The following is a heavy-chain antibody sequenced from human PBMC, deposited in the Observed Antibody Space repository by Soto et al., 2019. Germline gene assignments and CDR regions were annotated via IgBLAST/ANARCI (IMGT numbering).Heavy chain of an antibody. Sequence: QITLKESGPTLVNPTQTLTLTCTFSGFSLSTSGVGVGWIRQPPGKALEWLALIYWDDDKRYSPSLKSRLTITKDTSKNQVVLTMTNMDPVDTATYYCAHRRQNYDILTGLTPSFDYWGQGTLVTVSS. J-gene: IGHJ4*02. CDR3: AHRRQNYDILTGLTPSFDY. V-gene: IGHV2-5*02. CDR1: GFSLSTSGVG. CDR2: IYWDDDK. D-gene: IGHD3-9*01.